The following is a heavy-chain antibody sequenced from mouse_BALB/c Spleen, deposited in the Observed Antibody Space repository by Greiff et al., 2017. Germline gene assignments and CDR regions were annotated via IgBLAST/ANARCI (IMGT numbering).Heavy chain of an antibody. CDR1: GFSLTSYG. CDR3: VRDGGYCGSRWYFDV. D-gene: IGHD1-1*01. V-gene: IGHV2-9*02. J-gene: IGHJ1*01. Sequence: QVHVKQSGPGLVAPSQSLSITCTVSGFSLTSYGVHWVRQPPGKGLEWLGVIWAGGSTNYNSALMSRLSISKDNSKRQVFLKMNSLQTDDTAMYYCVRDGGYCGSRWYFDVWGAGNTVTVSS. CDR2: IWAGGST.